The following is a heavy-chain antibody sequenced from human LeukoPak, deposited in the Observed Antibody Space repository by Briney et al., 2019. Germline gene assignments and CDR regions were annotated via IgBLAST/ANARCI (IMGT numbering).Heavy chain of an antibody. D-gene: IGHD4-11*01. Sequence: GGSLRLSCAASGFTFSSYWMSWVRQAPGKGLEWVANIKQDGSEKYYVDSVKGRFTISRDNAKNSLYLQMNSLRDEDTAVYYCARDAAYSAFNMWGQGTMVTVSS. CDR3: ARDAAYSAFNM. CDR1: GFTFSSYW. J-gene: IGHJ3*02. CDR2: IKQDGSEK. V-gene: IGHV3-7*01.